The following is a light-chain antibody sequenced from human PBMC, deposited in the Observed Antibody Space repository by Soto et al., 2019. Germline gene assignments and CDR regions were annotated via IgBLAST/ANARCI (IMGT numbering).Light chain of an antibody. CDR3: AAWDDSLNGHV. Sequence: QSVLAQALSGFGTAGRGVSISCPGSSSNIGTSSVHWFQQLPGTAPKLLISTTNQRPSGVPERFSGSKSGTSASLAISGLQSEDEDDYYCAAWDDSLNGHVFGTGTKVTVL. CDR1: SSNIGTSS. V-gene: IGLV1-44*01. J-gene: IGLJ1*01. CDR2: TTN.